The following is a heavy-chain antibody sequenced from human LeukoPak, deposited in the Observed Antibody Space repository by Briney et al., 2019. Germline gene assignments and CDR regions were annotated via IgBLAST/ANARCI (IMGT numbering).Heavy chain of an antibody. CDR3: AELGITMIGGV. V-gene: IGHV3-23*01. Sequence: GGSLRLSCAASGFTFSIFHMSWVRQPPGKGLEWVSSVTNSGASTYSADSVKGRFTISRDNSKNTLYLQMNSLRAEDTAVYYCAELGITMIGGVWGKGTTVTISS. D-gene: IGHD3-10*02. CDR1: GFTFSIFH. J-gene: IGHJ6*04. CDR2: VTNSGAST.